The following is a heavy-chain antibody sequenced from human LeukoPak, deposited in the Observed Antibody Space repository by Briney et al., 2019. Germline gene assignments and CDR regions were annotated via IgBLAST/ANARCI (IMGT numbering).Heavy chain of an antibody. J-gene: IGHJ4*02. CDR2: ISGSGGST. V-gene: IGHV3-23*01. CDR1: GFTFSSYA. CDR3: TTGSRDVVALGY. Sequence: GGSLRLSCAASGFTFSSYAMSWVRQAPGKGLEWISAISGSGGSTYYADSVKGRFTISRDNSKNTLYLQMNSLKTEDTAVYYCTTGSRDVVALGYWGQGTLVTVSS. D-gene: IGHD2-2*01.